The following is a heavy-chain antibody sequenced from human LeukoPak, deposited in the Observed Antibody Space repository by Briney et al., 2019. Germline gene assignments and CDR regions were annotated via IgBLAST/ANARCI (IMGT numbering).Heavy chain of an antibody. V-gene: IGHV3-23*01. CDR3: AKDRIGMEWFYDY. J-gene: IGHJ4*02. CDR1: GFTFSSYA. Sequence: GGSLRLSCAASGFTFSSYAMYWVRQAPGKGLEGVSGIRESGDSTYYADSVKGRFTVSRDNSKNTLYLQINSLRAEDTAVYYCAKDRIGMEWFYDYWGQGTLVTVSS. CDR2: IRESGDST. D-gene: IGHD3-3*01.